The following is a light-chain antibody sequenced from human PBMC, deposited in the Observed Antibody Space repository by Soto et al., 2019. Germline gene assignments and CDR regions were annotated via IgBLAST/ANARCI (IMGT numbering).Light chain of an antibody. CDR1: QTIMTY. J-gene: IGKJ1*01. V-gene: IGKV1-5*01. CDR2: DAS. Sequence: IQLTQSPSSLSVSVGDEVTITCRASQTIMTYLNLYQLKPGKAPKLLIYDASSLESGVPSRFSGSGSGTEFTHTISSLQPDDFATYYCQQYNSYSRTFGQGTKVDIK. CDR3: QQYNSYSRT.